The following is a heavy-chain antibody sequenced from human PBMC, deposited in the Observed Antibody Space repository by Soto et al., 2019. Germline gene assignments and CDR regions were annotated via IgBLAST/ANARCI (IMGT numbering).Heavy chain of an antibody. J-gene: IGHJ4*02. CDR2: ITSNGGHT. Sequence: GGSLRLSCAASGFTFSSYAMHWVRQAPGKGLEYVSAITSNGGHTDYASSVKGRFTISRDNAKNSLYLQMNSLRAEDTAVYYSASHPRDSSGYWYYFDYWGQGTLVTVSS. CDR1: GFTFSSYA. D-gene: IGHD3-22*01. CDR3: ASHPRDSSGYWYYFDY. V-gene: IGHV3-64*04.